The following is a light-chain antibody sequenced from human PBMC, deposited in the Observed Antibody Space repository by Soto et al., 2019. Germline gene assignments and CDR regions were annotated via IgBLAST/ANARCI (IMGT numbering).Light chain of an antibody. V-gene: IGKV2-28*01. Sequence: DIVMTQSPLSLPVTPGEPASISCRSSQSLLHSNGYNYLNWFVQKPGQSPQLLIYLGSERASGVPDRFSGSGSGTDFTLKISRVEAEDVGVYYCMQALQTPWTFGQGTKVDIK. CDR2: LGS. CDR1: QSLLHSNGYNY. CDR3: MQALQTPWT. J-gene: IGKJ1*01.